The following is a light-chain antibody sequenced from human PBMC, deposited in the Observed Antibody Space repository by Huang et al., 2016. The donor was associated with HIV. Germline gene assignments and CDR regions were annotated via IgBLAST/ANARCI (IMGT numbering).Light chain of an antibody. CDR1: QSLFFSSNKRSY. V-gene: IGKV4-1*01. J-gene: IGKJ4*01. Sequence: DIVMTQSPDSLTVSLGERATINCRSSQSLFFSSNKRSYLAWYQKKPGQPPKLVISWASSRESGVPYRFSGSGSETHFTLTINSLQAEDVAVYYCQQYYHNPLTFGGGTKVEI. CDR3: QQYYHNPLT. CDR2: WAS.